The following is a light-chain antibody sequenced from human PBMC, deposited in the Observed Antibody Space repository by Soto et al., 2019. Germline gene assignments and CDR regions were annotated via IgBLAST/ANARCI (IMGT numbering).Light chain of an antibody. CDR1: ISNIGGNT. J-gene: IGLJ2*01. CDR2: TNN. Sequence: QSVLTQPPSASGTPGQRVTISCSGSISNIGGNTVNWYQQLPGTAPKLLMYTNNQRPSGVPDRFSGSKSGTSASLAISGLQSEDEADYYCAALDDSLNGVVFGGGTKLTFL. V-gene: IGLV1-44*01. CDR3: AALDDSLNGVV.